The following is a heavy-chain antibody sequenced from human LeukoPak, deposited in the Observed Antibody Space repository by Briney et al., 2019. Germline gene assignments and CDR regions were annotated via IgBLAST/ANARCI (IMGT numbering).Heavy chain of an antibody. CDR1: GGSFSGYY. CDR2: INHSGST. CDR3: ARQWVSMVRGVTNWFDP. D-gene: IGHD3-10*01. Sequence: SETLSLTCAVYGGSFSGYYWSWIRQPPGKGPEWIGEINHSGSTNYNPSLKSRVTISVDTSKNQFSLKLSSVTAADTAVYYCARQWVSMVRGVTNWFDPWGQGTLVTVSS. J-gene: IGHJ5*02. V-gene: IGHV4-34*01.